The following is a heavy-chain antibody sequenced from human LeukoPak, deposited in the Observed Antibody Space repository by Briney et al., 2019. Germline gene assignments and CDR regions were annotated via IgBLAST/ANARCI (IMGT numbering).Heavy chain of an antibody. CDR1: GGSISSYY. D-gene: IGHD2-15*01. V-gene: IGHV4-4*07. CDR2: IYTSGST. J-gene: IGHJ4*02. Sequence: SETLSLTCTVSGGSISSYYWSWIRQPAGKGLEWIGRIYTSGSTNYNPSLKSRVTMPVDTSKNQFSLKLSSVTAADTAVYYCARDRCSGGSCYLDYWGQGTLVTVSS. CDR3: ARDRCSGGSCYLDY.